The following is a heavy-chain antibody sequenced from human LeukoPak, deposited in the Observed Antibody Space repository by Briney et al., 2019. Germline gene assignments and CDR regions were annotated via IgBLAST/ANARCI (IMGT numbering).Heavy chain of an antibody. CDR1: GYTLSELS. Sequence: GPTVKLSCKVSGYTLSELSMHWMRQPPGTGLEWMGGFYPEDGETIYAQTSQSSVTMTEDTSTDTAYMLLISLRSDATSVFYCATDRYSSGWYGYWGQGSLVTAYS. D-gene: IGHD6-19*01. CDR3: ATDRYSSGWYGY. CDR2: FYPEDGET. J-gene: IGHJ4*02. V-gene: IGHV1-24*01.